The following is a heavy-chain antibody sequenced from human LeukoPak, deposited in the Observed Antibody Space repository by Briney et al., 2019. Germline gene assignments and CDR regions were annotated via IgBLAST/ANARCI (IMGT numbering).Heavy chain of an antibody. CDR1: GFTFSSYW. Sequence: AGGSLRLSCAASGFTFSSYWMSWVRQAPGKGLEWVANIKQDGSEKYYVDSVKGRFTISRDNAKNSLYLQMNSLRAEDTAVYYCARYYYYDSSGYYSAFDYWGQGTLVTVSS. CDR3: ARYYYYDSSGYYSAFDY. J-gene: IGHJ4*02. CDR2: IKQDGSEK. V-gene: IGHV3-7*01. D-gene: IGHD3-22*01.